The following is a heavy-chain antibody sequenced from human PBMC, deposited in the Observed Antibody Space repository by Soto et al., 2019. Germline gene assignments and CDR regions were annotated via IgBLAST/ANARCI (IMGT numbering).Heavy chain of an antibody. V-gene: IGHV1-46*01. J-gene: IGHJ4*02. CDR3: ARSLGETTSLFDY. D-gene: IGHD1-26*01. CDR1: GYIFIHCF. CDR2: INPSSGTT. Sequence: QVQLVQSGAEMKQPGASVKLSCQASGYIFIHCFMHWVRQAPGQGLEWMGGINPSSGTTTYAQKFQGRVTVTRDTSTSTVYMERSSLGSGDTVMYYCARSLGETTSLFDYWGQGSLVTVSA.